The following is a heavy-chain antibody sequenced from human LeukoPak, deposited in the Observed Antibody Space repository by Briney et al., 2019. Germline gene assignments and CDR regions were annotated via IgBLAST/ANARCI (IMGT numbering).Heavy chain of an antibody. D-gene: IGHD3-10*01. CDR3: ARGLGTPPTPYYGSGIDY. J-gene: IGHJ4*02. V-gene: IGHV4-34*01. Sequence: PSETLSLTCAVYGGSFSGYYWSWIRQPPGKGLEWIGEINHSESTNYNPSLKSRVTMSVDTSKNQFSLKLSSVTAADTAVYYCARGLGTPPTPYYGSGIDYWGQGTLVTVSS. CDR2: INHSEST. CDR1: GGSFSGYY.